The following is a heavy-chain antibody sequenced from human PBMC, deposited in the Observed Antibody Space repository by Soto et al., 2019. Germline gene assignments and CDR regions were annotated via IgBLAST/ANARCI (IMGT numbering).Heavy chain of an antibody. CDR1: GFTFSSYS. J-gene: IGHJ3*02. CDR2: ISSSSSTI. V-gene: IGHV3-48*02. D-gene: IGHD3-10*01. CDR3: ARVRAGQYYGSGSYYKGHDAFDI. Sequence: GGSLRLSCAASGFTFSSYSMNWVRQAPGKGLEWVSYISSSSSTIYYADSVKGRFTISRDNAKNSLYLQMNSLREEDTAVYYCARVRAGQYYGSGSYYKGHDAFDIWGQGTMVTVSS.